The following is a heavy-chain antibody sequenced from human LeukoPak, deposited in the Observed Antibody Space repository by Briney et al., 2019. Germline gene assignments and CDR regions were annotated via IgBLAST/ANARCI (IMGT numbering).Heavy chain of an antibody. CDR3: ARRAYSDLYFDY. D-gene: IGHD4-11*01. J-gene: IGHJ4*02. CDR2: ISPSGNT. CDR1: GYSISSGYY. Sequence: SETLSLTCAVSGYSISSGYYWGWIRQPPGNGLEWIGSISPSGNTYYNPSLKSRISISVDTSKNQFSLKLSSVTAADTAFYYCARRAYSDLYFDYWGQGTLVTVSS. V-gene: IGHV4-38-2*01.